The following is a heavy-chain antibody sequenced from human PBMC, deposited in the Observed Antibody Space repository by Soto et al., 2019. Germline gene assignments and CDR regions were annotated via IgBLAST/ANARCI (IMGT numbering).Heavy chain of an antibody. CDR3: ARDPPNFYYYGMEV. V-gene: IGHV3-48*02. CDR1: GFTLSSYS. CDR2: ISRSSSTI. Sequence: LRLSCTASGFTLSSYSMTWARQAPGKGLEWLSYISRSSSTINYADSVKGRFTISRDNAKKSVYLELNSLRDEDTAVYYCARDPPNFYYYGMEVWGQGTKVTVSS. J-gene: IGHJ6*02.